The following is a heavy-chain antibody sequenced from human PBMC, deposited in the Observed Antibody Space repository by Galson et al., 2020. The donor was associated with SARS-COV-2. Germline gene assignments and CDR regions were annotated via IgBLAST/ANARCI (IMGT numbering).Heavy chain of an antibody. Sequence: GGSLRLSCTASGFTFNTYTMSWVRQAPGRGLECVSGISGSGSRTEYADSVKGRFTISRDNFKNTVYLQMNSLRADDTAVYYCAKAIWSGAYLDYFDDWGQGTLVTVSS. CDR2: ISGSGSRT. CDR3: AKAIWSGAYLDYFDD. V-gene: IGHV3-23*01. CDR1: GFTFNTYT. D-gene: IGHD3-10*01. J-gene: IGHJ4*02.